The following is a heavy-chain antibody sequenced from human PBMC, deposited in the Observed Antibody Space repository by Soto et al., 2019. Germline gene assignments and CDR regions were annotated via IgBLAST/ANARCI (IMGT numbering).Heavy chain of an antibody. V-gene: IGHV4-34*01. Sequence: SETLSLTCAVYGGSFSGYYWSWIRQPPGKGLEWIGEINHSGSTNYNPSLKSRVTISVDTSKNQFSLKLSSVTAADTAVYYCARHIAVAGVADAFDIWGQGTMVTVAS. CDR1: GGSFSGYY. CDR2: INHSGST. CDR3: ARHIAVAGVADAFDI. J-gene: IGHJ3*02. D-gene: IGHD6-19*01.